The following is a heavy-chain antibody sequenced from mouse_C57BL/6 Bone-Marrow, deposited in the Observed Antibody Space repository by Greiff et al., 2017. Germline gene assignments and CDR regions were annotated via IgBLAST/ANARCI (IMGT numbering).Heavy chain of an antibody. D-gene: IGHD4-1*01. J-gene: IGHJ2*01. Sequence: VQLVESGAELVRPGTSVKMSCKASGYTFTNYWIGWAKQRPGHGLAWIGDIYPGGGYTNYNEKFKGKATLTADKSSSTAYMQFSSLTSEDSAIYYCARAPNCVYFDYWGQGTTLTVSS. V-gene: IGHV1-63*01. CDR3: ARAPNCVYFDY. CDR1: GYTFTNYW. CDR2: IYPGGGYT.